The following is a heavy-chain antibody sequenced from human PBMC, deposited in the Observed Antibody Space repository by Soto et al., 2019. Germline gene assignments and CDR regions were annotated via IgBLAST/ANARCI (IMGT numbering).Heavy chain of an antibody. CDR2: ISYDGSYQ. CDR1: GFAFNKFG. D-gene: IGHD1-26*01. J-gene: IGHJ4*02. Sequence: QVQLVESGGGVVQPGTSLRLSCEASGFAFNKFGMHWVRQAPGKGPEWVAFISYDGSYQYYADSMQGRLTITRDNSMNTLNMQLNSLRREDTAVYYCAKGGEVGGVLGDHWGQGTLVTVSS. V-gene: IGHV3-30*18. CDR3: AKGGEVGGVLGDH.